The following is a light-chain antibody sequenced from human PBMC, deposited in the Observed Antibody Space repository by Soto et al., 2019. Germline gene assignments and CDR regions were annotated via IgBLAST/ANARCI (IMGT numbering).Light chain of an antibody. Sequence: QSVLTQPASVSGSPGQSITISCTGTGTDVGGYIYVSWYQQHPGKAPKLMIYDVSNRPSGVSNRFSGSKSGNTASLTISGLQAEDEADYYCSSYTGSSTLYVFGTGTKATVL. J-gene: IGLJ1*01. CDR3: SSYTGSSTLYV. CDR2: DVS. CDR1: GTDVGGYIY. V-gene: IGLV2-14*01.